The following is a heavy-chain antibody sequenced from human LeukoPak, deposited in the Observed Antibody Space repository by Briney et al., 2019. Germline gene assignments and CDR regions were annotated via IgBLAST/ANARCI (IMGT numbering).Heavy chain of an antibody. CDR2: ISGSGDST. V-gene: IGHV3-23*01. CDR1: GFIFNNAW. D-gene: IGHD6-13*01. J-gene: IGHJ4*02. Sequence: GGSLRLSCAGSGFIFNNAWMSWVRQAPGKGLEWVSAISGSGDSTYYGDSVKGRFTISRDNSKNTLYLQMNNLRPEDTAVYYCATDSSSGEFEYWGQGSLVTVSS. CDR3: ATDSSSGEFEY.